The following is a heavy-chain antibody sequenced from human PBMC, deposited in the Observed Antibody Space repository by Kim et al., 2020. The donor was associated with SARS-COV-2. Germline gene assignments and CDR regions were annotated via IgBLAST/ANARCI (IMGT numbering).Heavy chain of an antibody. V-gene: IGHV4-31*03. J-gene: IGHJ3*01. CDR2: IHYSGST. D-gene: IGHD3-10*01. CDR3: VKGGYGSGTYGGFDV. CDR1: GGSISSGGYY. Sequence: SETLSLTCTVSGGSISSGGYYWTWIRQHPGKGLEWMGYIHYSGSTYYNPSLESRITISIDTSRSQFSLKLSSVTAADTAVYYCVKGGYGSGTYGGFDVWGQGTMVTVSS.